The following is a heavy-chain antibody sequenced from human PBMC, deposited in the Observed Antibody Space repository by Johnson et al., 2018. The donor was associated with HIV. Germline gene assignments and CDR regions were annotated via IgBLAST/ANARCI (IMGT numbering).Heavy chain of an antibody. Sequence: VQLVESGGGLVQPGGSLRLSCAASGFSFSDHYMYWVRQAPGKGLDWVGRIKSKTDGGTTDYAAPVKGRFIISKDDSKNTLYLQMNSLRTEDPAVYYCARAKGWERRDAFDIWGQGTMVTVSS. CDR3: ARAKGWERRDAFDI. J-gene: IGHJ3*02. CDR2: IKSKTDGGTT. CDR1: GFSFSDHY. D-gene: IGHD1-26*01. V-gene: IGHV3-15*01.